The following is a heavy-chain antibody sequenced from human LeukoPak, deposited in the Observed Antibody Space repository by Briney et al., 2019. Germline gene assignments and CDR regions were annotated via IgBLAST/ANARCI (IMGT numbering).Heavy chain of an antibody. V-gene: IGHV4-39*01. J-gene: IGHJ5*02. CDR2: IYSSGNS. Sequence: SETLSLTCSISGDSITTNSYRWGWIRQSPGKGLEWIGSIYSSGNSYYNPSLRTRATISPDTSKNQYSLRLTSVTAADTAIYYCARRGIWDLQIGNWFDPRGQGILVIVSS. CDR1: GDSITTNSYR. CDR3: ARRGIWDLQIGNWFDP. D-gene: IGHD3-16*01.